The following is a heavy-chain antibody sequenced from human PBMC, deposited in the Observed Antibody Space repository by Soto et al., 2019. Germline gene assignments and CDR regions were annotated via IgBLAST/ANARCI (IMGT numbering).Heavy chain of an antibody. CDR3: SKVGGAPTVVVGAAIGPYYYGMDV. CDR1: GFTFSSYG. D-gene: IGHD2-15*01. Sequence: QVQLVESGGGVVQPGRSLRLSCAASGFTFSSYGMHWFRQAPGKGLEWVAVISYDGSNKYYADSVKGRFTISRDNSKHTMYLQMNSLRAEEPAVYYCSKVGGAPTVVVGAAIGPYYYGMDVWGQGTTVTVSS. CDR2: ISYDGSNK. J-gene: IGHJ6*02. V-gene: IGHV3-30*18.